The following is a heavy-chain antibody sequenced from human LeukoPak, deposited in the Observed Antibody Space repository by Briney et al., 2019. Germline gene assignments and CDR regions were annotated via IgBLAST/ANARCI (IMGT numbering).Heavy chain of an antibody. J-gene: IGHJ6*03. V-gene: IGHV3-48*01. CDR1: GFNYSSYT. D-gene: IGHD3-3*01. CDR3: VRGSLASGVVVYYYYYLDV. Sequence: GGSLRLSCAASGFNYSSYTMDWVRQAPGMGLEWLSYISASRGITYYADSVKGRFTISRDNAKNSLYLQMNSLRAEDTAVYYCVRGSLASGVVVYYYYYLDVWGKGTTVTVSS. CDR2: ISASRGIT.